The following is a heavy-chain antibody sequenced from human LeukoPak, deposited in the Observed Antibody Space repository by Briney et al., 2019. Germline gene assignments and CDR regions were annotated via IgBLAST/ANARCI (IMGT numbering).Heavy chain of an antibody. CDR3: ARASRAARKDHYYYYMDV. D-gene: IGHD6-6*01. CDR2: IKQDGSEK. J-gene: IGHJ6*03. Sequence: GGSLRLSCAASGFTFSSYWMSWVRQAPGKGLEWVANIKQDGSEKYYVDSVKGRFTISRDNAKNSLYLQMNSLRAEDTAVYYCARASRAARKDHYYYYMDVWGKGTTVTVSS. CDR1: GFTFSSYW. V-gene: IGHV3-7*01.